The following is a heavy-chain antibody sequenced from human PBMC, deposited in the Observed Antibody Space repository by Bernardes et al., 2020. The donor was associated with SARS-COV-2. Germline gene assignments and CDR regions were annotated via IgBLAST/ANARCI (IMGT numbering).Heavy chain of an antibody. CDR1: GFTFDDYT. CDR2: ISWDGGST. Sequence: GGSLRLSCAASGFTFDDYTMHWVRQAPGKGLEWVSLISWDGGSTYYADSVKGRFTISRDNSKNSLYLQMNSLRTEDTALYYCAKDARGATTGYYYYGMDVWGQGTTVTVSS. D-gene: IGHD1-26*01. J-gene: IGHJ6*02. CDR3: AKDARGATTGYYYYGMDV. V-gene: IGHV3-43*01.